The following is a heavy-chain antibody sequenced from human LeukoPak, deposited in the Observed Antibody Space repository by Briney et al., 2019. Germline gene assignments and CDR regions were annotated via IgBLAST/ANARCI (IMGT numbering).Heavy chain of an antibody. CDR2: ISSSSSYI. J-gene: IGHJ4*02. V-gene: IGHV3-21*06. D-gene: IGHD6-6*01. CDR3: AREYSSSSGHVFDY. Sequence: GGSLRLSCAASGFTFSSYSMNWVRQAPGKGLEWVSSISSSSSYIYYADSVKGRFTISRDNAKNSLYLQMNSLRAEDTAVYYCAREYSSSSGHVFDYWGQGALVTVSS. CDR1: GFTFSSYS.